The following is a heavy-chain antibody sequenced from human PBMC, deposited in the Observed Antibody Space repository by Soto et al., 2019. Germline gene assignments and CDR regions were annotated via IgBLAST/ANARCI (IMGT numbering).Heavy chain of an antibody. CDR3: AKDYASTWYWYFDP. Sequence: GGSLRLSCAASGFSFSNFAMSWVRQAPGTGLEWVSSISGSGDKAYYLDSVKGRFTISRDNSKNTLYLHMNSLGAEDTAVYFCAKDYASTWYWYFDPWGQGTLVTVSS. CDR2: ISGSGDKA. V-gene: IGHV3-23*01. D-gene: IGHD6-13*01. J-gene: IGHJ5*02. CDR1: GFSFSNFA.